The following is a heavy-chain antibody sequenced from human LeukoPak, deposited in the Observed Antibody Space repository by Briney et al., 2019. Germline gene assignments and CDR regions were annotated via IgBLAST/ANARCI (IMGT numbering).Heavy chain of an antibody. CDR1: GFTVSSNY. V-gene: IGHV3-69-1*01. Sequence: GRSLRLSCAASGFTVSSNYMSWVRQAPGKGLEWVSYISSSSTIYYADSVKGRFTISRDNAKNSLYLQMNSLRDEDTAVYYCARGVLRYSDYWGQGTLVTVSS. CDR2: ISSSSTI. CDR3: ARGVLRYSDY. D-gene: IGHD3-9*01. J-gene: IGHJ4*02.